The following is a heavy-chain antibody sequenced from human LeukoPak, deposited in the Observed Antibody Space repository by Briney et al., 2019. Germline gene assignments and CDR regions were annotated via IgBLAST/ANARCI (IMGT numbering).Heavy chain of an antibody. CDR3: VRDNWQQVDRKWYYYGLDV. J-gene: IGHJ6*02. V-gene: IGHV4-59*01. D-gene: IGHD1-14*01. CDR1: DGSISTYY. Sequence: PSEALSLTCTVSDGSISTYYWSWIRQPPGKGLEWIGYIDHSGSASYNPSLKSRVTISVDTSKNQFYLNVDSVTAADTAVYYCVRDNWQQVDRKWYYYGLDVWGQGTTVTVSS. CDR2: IDHSGSA.